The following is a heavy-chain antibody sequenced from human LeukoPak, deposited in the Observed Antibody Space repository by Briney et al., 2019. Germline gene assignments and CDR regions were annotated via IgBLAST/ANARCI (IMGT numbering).Heavy chain of an antibody. CDR2: INSDGSST. CDR1: GFTFSSYW. J-gene: IGHJ3*02. Sequence: QPGGSLRLSCAASGFTFSSYWMHWVRQAPGKGLVWVSRINSDGSSTSYADSVKGRFTISRDNAKNTLYLQVNSLRAEDTAVYYCARAPDMVRGVISRAFDIWGQGTMVTVSS. CDR3: ARAPDMVRGVISRAFDI. V-gene: IGHV3-74*01. D-gene: IGHD3-10*01.